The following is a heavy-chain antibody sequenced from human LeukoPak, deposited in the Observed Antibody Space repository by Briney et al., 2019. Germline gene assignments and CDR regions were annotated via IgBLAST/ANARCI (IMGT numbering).Heavy chain of an antibody. CDR2: IYYSGST. J-gene: IGHJ4*02. D-gene: IGHD3-3*01. CDR1: GGSLSTYY. CDR3: ARQYDFWSGFHFDY. V-gene: IGHV4-59*08. Sequence: SETLSLTCTVSGGSLSTYYWSWIRQPPGKGLEWIGYIYYSGSTSYNPSLKSRVTISVDTSTNQFSLRLSSVTAADTAIYYCARQYDFWSGFHFDYWGQGTLVTVSS.